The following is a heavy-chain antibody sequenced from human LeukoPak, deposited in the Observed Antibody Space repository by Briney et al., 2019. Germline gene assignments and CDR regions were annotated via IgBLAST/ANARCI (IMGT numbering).Heavy chain of an antibody. CDR1: GFTFSSYG. J-gene: IGHJ3*02. V-gene: IGHV3-30*03. D-gene: IGHD4-23*01. Sequence: GGSLRLSCAASGFTFSSYGMHWVRQAPGKGLEWVAVISYDGSNKYYADSVKGRFTISRDNSKNTLYLQMNSLRAEDTAVYYCARGNSDAFDIWGHGTMVTVSS. CDR2: ISYDGSNK. CDR3: ARGNSDAFDI.